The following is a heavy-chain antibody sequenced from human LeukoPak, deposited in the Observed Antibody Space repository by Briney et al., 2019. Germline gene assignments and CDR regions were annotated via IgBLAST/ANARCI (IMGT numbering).Heavy chain of an antibody. J-gene: IGHJ6*03. Sequence: PSETLSLTCAVYGGSFSGYYWSWIRQPPGRGLEWIGEINHSGSTNYNPSLKSRVTISVDTSKNQFSLKLSSVTAADTAVYYCARGVSWRPRYYYYYMDVWGKGTTVTVSS. CDR1: GGSFSGYY. D-gene: IGHD5-12*01. V-gene: IGHV4-34*01. CDR2: INHSGST. CDR3: ARGVSWRPRYYYYYMDV.